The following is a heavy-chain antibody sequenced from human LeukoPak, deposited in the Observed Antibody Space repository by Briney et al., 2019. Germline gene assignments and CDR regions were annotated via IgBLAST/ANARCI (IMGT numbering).Heavy chain of an antibody. Sequence: PSETLSLTCTVSGGSISSYYWSWIRQPAGKGLEWSGRIYTSGSNNYNPSLKSRVTMSVDTSKNQLSLKLSSVTAADTAVYYCARVEGSSWFGYYFDYWGQGTLVTVSS. J-gene: IGHJ4*02. CDR3: ARVEGSSWFGYYFDY. V-gene: IGHV4-4*07. CDR2: IYTSGSN. D-gene: IGHD6-13*01. CDR1: GGSISSYY.